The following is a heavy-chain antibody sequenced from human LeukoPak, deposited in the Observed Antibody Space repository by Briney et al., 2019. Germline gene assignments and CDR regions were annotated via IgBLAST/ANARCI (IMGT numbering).Heavy chain of an antibody. D-gene: IGHD4/OR15-4a*01. CDR3: AKIAYYHFDY. V-gene: IGHV3-23*01. Sequence: GGSLRLSCAASGFTFSTYAMSWVRPAPGKGLEWVSTISDGGSRTYYADSVKGRFTISRDNSKNTLYLQINSLRAEDTALYYCAKIAYYHFDYWGQGTLVTVSS. J-gene: IGHJ4*02. CDR1: GFTFSTYA. CDR2: ISDGGSRT.